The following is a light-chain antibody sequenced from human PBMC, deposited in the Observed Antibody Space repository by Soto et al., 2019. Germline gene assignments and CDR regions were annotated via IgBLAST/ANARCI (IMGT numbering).Light chain of an antibody. Sequence: QSALTQPRSVSGSPGQSVTISCTGTSSDVGNYLYLSWYQQHPGKAPKLMIYDVSKRPSGVPDRFSGSKSGNTASLTISGLQAEDEAEYYCCSYGSRYTYVFGTGTKVTVL. V-gene: IGLV2-11*01. CDR3: CSYGSRYTYV. CDR2: DVS. J-gene: IGLJ1*01. CDR1: SSDVGNYLY.